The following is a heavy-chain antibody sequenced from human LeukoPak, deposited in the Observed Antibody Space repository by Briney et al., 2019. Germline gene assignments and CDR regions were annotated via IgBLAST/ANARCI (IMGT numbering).Heavy chain of an antibody. CDR3: AAEGCTNGVCYRAFDI. D-gene: IGHD2-8*01. Sequence: SVKVSCKASGFTFTSSAMQWVRQARGQRPEWIGWIVVGSGNTNYAQKFQERVTITRDMSTSTAYMELSSLRSEDTAVNYCAAEGCTNGVCYRAFDIWGQGTMVTVSS. V-gene: IGHV1-58*02. CDR1: GFTFTSSA. J-gene: IGHJ3*02. CDR2: IVVGSGNT.